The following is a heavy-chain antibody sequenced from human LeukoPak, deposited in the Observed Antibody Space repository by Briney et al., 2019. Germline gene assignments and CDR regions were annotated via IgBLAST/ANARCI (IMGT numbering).Heavy chain of an antibody. CDR3: ARSYDYGDPDDVFDI. J-gene: IGHJ3*02. Sequence: SETLTLTCTVSGGSISSYYWSWSRQPPGKGLEWIGYIYYTGSTNYNPSLESRITISVDTSKNQFSLKLSSVTAADTAVYYCARSYDYGDPDDVFDIWGQGTMITVSS. V-gene: IGHV4-59*08. D-gene: IGHD4-17*01. CDR1: GGSISSYY. CDR2: IYYTGST.